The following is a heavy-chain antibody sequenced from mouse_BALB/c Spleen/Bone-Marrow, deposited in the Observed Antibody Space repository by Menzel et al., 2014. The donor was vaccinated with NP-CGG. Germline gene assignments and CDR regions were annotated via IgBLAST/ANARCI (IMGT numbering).Heavy chain of an antibody. CDR3: ARPDYYGYLNY. J-gene: IGHJ2*01. D-gene: IGHD1-1*01. Sequence: EVMLVESGGGLVQPGGSLKLSCAASGLDFSRYWMSWVRQAPGKGLEWIGEINPDSRTINYSPSLKDKFIISRDNAKNTLYLRLNKVRSEDTALYYCARPDYYGYLNYWGQGTTLTVSS. V-gene: IGHV4-1*02. CDR1: GLDFSRYW. CDR2: INPDSRTI.